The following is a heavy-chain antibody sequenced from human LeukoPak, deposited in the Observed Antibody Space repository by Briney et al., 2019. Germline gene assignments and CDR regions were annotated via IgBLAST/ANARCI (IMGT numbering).Heavy chain of an antibody. V-gene: IGHV3-11*01. J-gene: IGHJ4*02. D-gene: IGHD3-22*01. CDR1: GFTFSDFY. CDR3: ARDRGSGYYFDY. CDR2: ISSSGSTI. Sequence: GGSLRLSCAASGFTFSDFYMSWLRQAPGKELQGVSYISSSGSTIYYADSVKGRFTISRDNAKNSLYLQMNSLRAEDTAVYYCARDRGSGYYFDYWGQGTLGTVSS.